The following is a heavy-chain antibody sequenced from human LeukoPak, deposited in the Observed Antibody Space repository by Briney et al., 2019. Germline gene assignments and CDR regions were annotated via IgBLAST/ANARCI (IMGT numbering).Heavy chain of an antibody. J-gene: IGHJ4*02. D-gene: IGHD3-10*01. Sequence: GGSLRLSCAASGFTFSSYSMNWVRQAPGKGLEWVSYISSSSSTIYYADSVKGRFTISRDNAKNSLYLQMNSLRAEDTAVYYCARDVVYYYGSGGFDYWGQGTLVTVSS. CDR2: ISSSSSTI. V-gene: IGHV3-48*04. CDR3: ARDVVYYYGSGGFDY. CDR1: GFTFSSYS.